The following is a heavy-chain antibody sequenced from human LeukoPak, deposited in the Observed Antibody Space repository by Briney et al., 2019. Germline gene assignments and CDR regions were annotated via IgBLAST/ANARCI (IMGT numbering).Heavy chain of an antibody. V-gene: IGHV2-5*08. CDR3: AHSRDDFWSGLSPFDY. CDR2: IYWDDDK. CDR1: GGSISSYYW. D-gene: IGHD3-3*01. Sequence: TLSLTCTVSGGSISSYYWSWIRQPPGKALEWLALIYWDDDKRYSPSLKSRLTITKDTSKNQVVLTMTNMDPVDTATYYCAHSRDDFWSGLSPFDYWGQGTLVTVSS. J-gene: IGHJ4*02.